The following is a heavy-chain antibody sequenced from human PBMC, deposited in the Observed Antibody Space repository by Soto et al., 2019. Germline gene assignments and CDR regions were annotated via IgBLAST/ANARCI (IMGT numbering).Heavy chain of an antibody. V-gene: IGHV4-4*02. D-gene: IGHD3-16*01. CDR2: IFHDGTA. CDR1: GVSISSGSW. CDR3: ARLVYDTRLDYLYFDF. Sequence: KPSETLSLTCTVSGVSISSGSWWTWFRQSPRKGLEYIGEIFHDGTANYFPSFERRVAMSVDKSKNQFSLKLTSVTAADAAIYYCARLVYDTRLDYLYFDFWGQGAQVTVSS. J-gene: IGHJ4*02.